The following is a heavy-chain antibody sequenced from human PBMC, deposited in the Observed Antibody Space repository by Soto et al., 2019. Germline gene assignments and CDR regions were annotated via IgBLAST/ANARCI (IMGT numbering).Heavy chain of an antibody. J-gene: IGHJ4*02. Sequence: EVQLVESGGGLVQPGGSLRLSCAASGLTVSSNYMSWVRQAPGKGLEWVSVIYSGGSTYYSDSVKGRFSISRDNSKNTLYLQMNSLRAEDTAVYYCARSITFGVVPLWGQGTLVTASS. CDR3: ARSITFGVVPL. D-gene: IGHD3-16*01. CDR2: IYSGGST. CDR1: GLTVSSNY. V-gene: IGHV3-66*01.